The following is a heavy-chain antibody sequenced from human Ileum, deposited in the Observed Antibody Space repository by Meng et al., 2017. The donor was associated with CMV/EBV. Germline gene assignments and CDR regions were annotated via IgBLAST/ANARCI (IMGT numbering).Heavy chain of an antibody. CDR3: ARLQLGCCSSSSCSHAFDI. V-gene: IGHV3-20*01. Sequence: GESLKISCAASGFTFDDYCMSWVRQAPGKGLEWVSGVNWNGGSTDYADSVKGRFTISRDNSKNSLYLQMNNLRVEDTALYHCARLQLGCCSSSSCSHAFDIWGQGTMVTVSS. J-gene: IGHJ3*02. CDR2: VNWNGGST. CDR1: GFTFDDYC. D-gene: IGHD2-2*01.